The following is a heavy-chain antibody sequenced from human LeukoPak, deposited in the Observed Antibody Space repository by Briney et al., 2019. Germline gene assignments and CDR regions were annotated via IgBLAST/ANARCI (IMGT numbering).Heavy chain of an antibody. CDR3: ARERGAGLLWFGEFTH. Sequence: GGSLRLSCEASGFPFRSYAMHWVRQAPSKGLEWVAVISFDGTNKKYADSVKGRFTISSDSSKNSVYLQMNSLKFEDTAVYFCARERGAGLLWFGEFTHWSQGILVSVSS. D-gene: IGHD3-10*01. CDR1: GFPFRSYA. J-gene: IGHJ4*02. V-gene: IGHV3-30-3*01. CDR2: ISFDGTNK.